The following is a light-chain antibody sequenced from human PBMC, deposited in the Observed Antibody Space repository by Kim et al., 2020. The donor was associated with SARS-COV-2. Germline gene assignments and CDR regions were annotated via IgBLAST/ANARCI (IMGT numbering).Light chain of an antibody. CDR3: QQHSNRPPLT. Sequence: SPAEGGTPTSSARRNNDSSLSWSQQQPAHAAPPLLFDASIRTPGTPARFSGSGSGTEFSLIISSLQSEDDAVDYCQQHSNRPPLTFGRGTKVDIK. CDR2: DAS. CDR1: RNNDSS. J-gene: IGKJ4*01. V-gene: IGKV3-15*01.